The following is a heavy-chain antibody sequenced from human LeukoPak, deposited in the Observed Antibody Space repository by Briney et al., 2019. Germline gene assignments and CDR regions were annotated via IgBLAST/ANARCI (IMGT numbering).Heavy chain of an antibody. D-gene: IGHD3-10*01. Sequence: SETLSLTCAVYGGSFSGYYWSWIRQPPGKGLEWIGEINHSGSTNYNPSLKSRVTISVDTSKNQFSLKLSSVTAADTAVYYCASPYGSGSYDYFDPWGQGTLVTVSS. V-gene: IGHV4-34*01. J-gene: IGHJ5*02. CDR3: ASPYGSGSYDYFDP. CDR1: GGSFSGYY. CDR2: INHSGST.